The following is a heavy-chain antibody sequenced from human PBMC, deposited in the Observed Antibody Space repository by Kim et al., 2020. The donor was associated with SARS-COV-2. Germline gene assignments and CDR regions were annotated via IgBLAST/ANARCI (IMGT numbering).Heavy chain of an antibody. D-gene: IGHD3-16*01. J-gene: IGHJ4*02. CDR3: ARGMPERWLQLGEY. CDR2: INADSGGT. Sequence: ASVKVSCKSSGYTFSDYYMHWVRQAPGQGLEWMGRINADSGGTNYAQKFQGRVTLTRDTSNSTVYMALSSLRYDDTAVYFCARGMPERWLQLGEYWCQG. CDR1: GYTFSDYY. V-gene: IGHV1-2*02.